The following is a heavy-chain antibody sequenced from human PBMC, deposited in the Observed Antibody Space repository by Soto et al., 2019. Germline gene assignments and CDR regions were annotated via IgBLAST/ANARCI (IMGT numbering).Heavy chain of an antibody. J-gene: IGHJ3*01. D-gene: IGHD3-22*01. Sequence: EVQLVESGGGLIQPGGSLRLSCAASGFTFSSNDINWVRQAPGKGLGWVSLIYSSGSTYYADSVKGRFTISRDNSKNTLHLQMSSLRAEDTAVYYCATRPLLPGAPWGQGTMVTVSS. CDR2: IYSSGST. CDR1: GFTFSSND. CDR3: ATRPLLPGAP. V-gene: IGHV3-53*01.